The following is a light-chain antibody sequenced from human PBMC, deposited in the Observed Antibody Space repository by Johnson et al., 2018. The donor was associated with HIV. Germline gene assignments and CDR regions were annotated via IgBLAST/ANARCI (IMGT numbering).Light chain of an antibody. CDR2: DND. J-gene: IGLJ1*01. V-gene: IGLV1-51*01. CDR3: GTWDNSLNVYV. Sequence: QSVLTQPPSVSAAPGQKVTISYSGSSSNIGNNYVSWYQQLPHTAPKLLISDNDKRPSGIPDRFSGSKSGASATLDITGLQTGDEADYYCGTWDNSLNVYVFGTGTKVTVL. CDR1: SSNIGNNY.